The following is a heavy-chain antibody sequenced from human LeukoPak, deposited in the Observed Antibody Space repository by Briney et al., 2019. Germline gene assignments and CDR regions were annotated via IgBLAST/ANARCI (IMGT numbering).Heavy chain of an antibody. J-gene: IGHJ4*02. Sequence: SETLSLTCTVSGGSFSTNSNYWGWIRQPPGKGLEWIGEIYHSGSTNYNPSPKSRVTISLDKSKNQFSLKLSSVTAADTAVYYCARNGGNSDVDYWGQGTLVTVSS. CDR3: ARNGGNSDVDY. D-gene: IGHD4-23*01. CDR2: IYHSGST. V-gene: IGHV4-39*07. CDR1: GGSFSTNSNY.